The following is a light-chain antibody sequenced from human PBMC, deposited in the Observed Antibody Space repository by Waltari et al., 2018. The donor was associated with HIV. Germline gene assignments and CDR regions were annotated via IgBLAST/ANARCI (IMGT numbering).Light chain of an antibody. CDR1: QSIVSY. V-gene: IGKV1-39*01. CDR2: AAS. J-gene: IGKJ1*01. CDR3: QQSYSTLRWT. Sequence: DIQLTQSPSSLSASIGDRVTITCRASQSIVSYLNWYQQKPGKAPKLLIYAASSLQSGVPSRFSGSGSGTDFTLTISSLQPEDFATYHCQQSYSTLRWTFGQGTKVEIK.